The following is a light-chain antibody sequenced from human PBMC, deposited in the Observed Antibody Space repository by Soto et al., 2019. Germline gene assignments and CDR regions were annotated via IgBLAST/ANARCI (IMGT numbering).Light chain of an antibody. J-gene: IGKJ3*01. CDR3: QQYYSTPPT. CDR1: QSVLYSSNNKNY. V-gene: IGKV4-1*01. Sequence: DIVMTQSPDSLAVSLGERATINCKSSQSVLYSSNNKNYLAWYQQKPGQPPKLLIYWASTRESGVPDRFSGSGSGTDFTLTISGLQAEDGVVYYCQQYYSTPPTFGPGTKVDIK. CDR2: WAS.